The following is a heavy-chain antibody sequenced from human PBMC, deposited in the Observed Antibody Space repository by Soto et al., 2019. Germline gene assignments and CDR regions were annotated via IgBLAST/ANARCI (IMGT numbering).Heavy chain of an antibody. V-gene: IGHV1-3*01. J-gene: IGHJ3*02. Sequence: GASVKVSCTACGYTFTSYAMHWVRQAPGQRLEWMGWINAGNGNTKYSQKFQGRVTITRDTSASTAYMELSSLGSEDTAVYYCASLYNYDFWSGYAFDIWGQGTMVTVSS. D-gene: IGHD3-3*01. CDR2: INAGNGNT. CDR3: ASLYNYDFWSGYAFDI. CDR1: GYTFTSYA.